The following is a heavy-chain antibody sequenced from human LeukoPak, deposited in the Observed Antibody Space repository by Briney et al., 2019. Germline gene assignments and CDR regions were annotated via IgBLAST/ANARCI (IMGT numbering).Heavy chain of an antibody. CDR1: GFTFSSYS. D-gene: IGHD1-26*01. CDR2: ISSSSTI. Sequence: GASLRLSCAASGFTFSSYSMNWVRQAPGKGLEWVSYISSSSTIYYADSVKGRFTISRDNAKNSLYLQMNSLRAEDTAVYYCARDSPSGSYPDYWGQGTLVTVSS. V-gene: IGHV3-48*01. J-gene: IGHJ4*02. CDR3: ARDSPSGSYPDY.